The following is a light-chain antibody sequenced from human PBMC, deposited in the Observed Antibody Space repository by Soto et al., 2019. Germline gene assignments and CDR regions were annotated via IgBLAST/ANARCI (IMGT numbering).Light chain of an antibody. CDR3: QQYNSYST. CDR2: GAS. CDR1: QGIGSY. Sequence: IPFAQSPYFLSASVGGRGTLPCRASQGIGSYLAWYQQKPGKAPKLLISGASTLQSGVPSRFSGSGSGTEFTLTISSLQPDDFATYYCQQYNSYSTFGQGTRLEIK. J-gene: IGKJ5*01. V-gene: IGKV1-9*01.